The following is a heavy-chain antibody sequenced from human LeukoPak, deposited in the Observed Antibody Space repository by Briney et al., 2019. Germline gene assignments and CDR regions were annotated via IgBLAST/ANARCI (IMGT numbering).Heavy chain of an antibody. CDR2: IIPIFGTA. Sequence: SVKVSCKASGGTFSSYAISWVRQAPGQGLEWMGRIIPIFGTANYAQKFQGRVTVTWDTSTTTAYMELNRLTSDDTAVYYCARGYEYGWFDPWGQGTLVTVSS. J-gene: IGHJ5*02. D-gene: IGHD3-16*01. CDR1: GGTFSSYA. V-gene: IGHV1-69*06. CDR3: ARGYEYGWFDP.